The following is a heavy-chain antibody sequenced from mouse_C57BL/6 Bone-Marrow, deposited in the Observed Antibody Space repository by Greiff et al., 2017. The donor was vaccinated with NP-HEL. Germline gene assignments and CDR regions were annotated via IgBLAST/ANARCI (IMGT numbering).Heavy chain of an antibody. CDR1: GYSFTSYY. J-gene: IGHJ4*01. CDR2: IYPGSGNT. V-gene: IGHV1-66*01. Sequence: VQLQESGPELVKPGASVKISCKASGYSFTSYYIHWVKQRPGQGLEWIGWIYPGSGNTKYNEKFKGKATLTADTSSSTAYMQLSSLTSEDSAVYYCARVYYGSSPFAMDYWGQGTSVTVSS. CDR3: ARVYYGSSPFAMDY. D-gene: IGHD1-1*01.